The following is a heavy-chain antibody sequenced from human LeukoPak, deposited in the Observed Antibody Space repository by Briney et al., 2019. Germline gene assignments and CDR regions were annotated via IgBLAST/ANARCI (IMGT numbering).Heavy chain of an antibody. CDR1: GYTFSSHG. Sequence: ASVKVSCKASGYTFSSHGISWVRQAPGQGLEWMGWISPNNNDTDYAQKVQGRVTMTTDTSTSTAYMELSSLRSEDTAVYYCASHSPPDENMGYGDAGYWGQGTLVTVSS. CDR2: ISPNNNDT. J-gene: IGHJ4*02. V-gene: IGHV1-18*04. CDR3: ASHSPPDENMGYGDAGY. D-gene: IGHD4-17*01.